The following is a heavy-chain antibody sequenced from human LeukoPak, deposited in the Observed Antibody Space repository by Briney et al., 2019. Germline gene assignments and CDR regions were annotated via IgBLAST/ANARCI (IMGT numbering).Heavy chain of an antibody. CDR3: ARKGYSGSYGTNY. J-gene: IGHJ4*02. D-gene: IGHD1-26*01. Sequence: SETLSLTCAVYGGSFSGYYWSWLSQPPGKGLEWLGEINHSGSTNYNPSLKSRVTISVDTSKNQFSLKLSSATAADTAVYYCARKGYSGSYGTNYWGQGTLVTVSS. V-gene: IGHV4-34*01. CDR2: INHSGST. CDR1: GGSFSGYY.